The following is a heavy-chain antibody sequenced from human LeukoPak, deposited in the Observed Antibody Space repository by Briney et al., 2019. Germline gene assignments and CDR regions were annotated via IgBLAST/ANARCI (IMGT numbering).Heavy chain of an antibody. D-gene: IGHD6-6*01. CDR1: GFTFSSYS. Sequence: GGSLRLSCAASGFTFSSYSMNWVRQAPGKGLEWVSYISSSSSYIYYADSVKGRFTISRDNAKNSLYLQMNSLRAEDTAVYYCARDKMGSSSPLDYWGQGTLVTVSS. CDR3: ARDKMGSSSPLDY. CDR2: ISSSSSYI. J-gene: IGHJ4*02. V-gene: IGHV3-21*05.